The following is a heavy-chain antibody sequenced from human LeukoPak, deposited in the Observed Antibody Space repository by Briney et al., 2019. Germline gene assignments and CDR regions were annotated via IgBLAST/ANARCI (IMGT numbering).Heavy chain of an antibody. CDR2: INHSGST. CDR3: ARGDGSGSGRWFDP. CDR1: GGSFSGYY. D-gene: IGHD3-10*01. J-gene: IGHJ5*02. Sequence: SETLSLTCAVYGGSFSGYYWSWIRQPPGKGLEWIGEINHSGSTNYNPSLKSRVTISVDTSKNQFSLKLSSVTAADTALYYCARGDGSGSGRWFDPWGQGTLITVSS. V-gene: IGHV4-34*01.